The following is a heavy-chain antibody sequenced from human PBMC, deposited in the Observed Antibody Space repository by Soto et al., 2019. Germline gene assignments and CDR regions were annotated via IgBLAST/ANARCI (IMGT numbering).Heavy chain of an antibody. CDR3: AKEDDLWTNGHFNI. Sequence: EVQLLESGGGWVQPGGSLRLSCAASGFTFSSYDMSWVRQAPGKGLEWVSAISGSGGSAYYADSVKGRFTISRDNSKNTVYVQMNSLRSEDTAIYYCAKEDDLWTNGHFNIWGQGTLVTVSS. J-gene: IGHJ3*02. CDR2: ISGSGGSA. V-gene: IGHV3-23*01. CDR1: GFTFSSYD. D-gene: IGHD3-3*01.